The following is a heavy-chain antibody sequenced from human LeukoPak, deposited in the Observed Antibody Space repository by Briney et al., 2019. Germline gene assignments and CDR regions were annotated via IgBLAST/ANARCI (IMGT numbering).Heavy chain of an antibody. D-gene: IGHD4-17*01. CDR3: AGYPRNDYGDLLFDY. V-gene: IGHV4-59*01. J-gene: IGHJ4*02. CDR1: GGSISSYY. CDR2: IYYSGST. Sequence: SETLSLTCTVSGGSISSYYWSWIREPPGKGLEWIGYIYYSGSTNYNPSLKSRVTISVDTSKNQFSLKLSSVTAADTAVYYCAGYPRNDYGDLLFDYWGQGTLVTVSS.